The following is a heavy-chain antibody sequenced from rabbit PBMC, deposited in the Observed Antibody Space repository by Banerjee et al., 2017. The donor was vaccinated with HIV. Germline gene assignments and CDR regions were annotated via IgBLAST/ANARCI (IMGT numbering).Heavy chain of an antibody. D-gene: IGHD1-1*01. Sequence: QSLEESGGDLVKPGASLTLTCTASGFSFSSTYYMCWVRQPPGKGLEWIGCIYPGSSGTTYYAIWAKGRFTISKTSSTTVTLQMTSLTAADTATYFCARGDASDTGYNLWGPGTLVTVS. V-gene: IGHV1S40*01. CDR2: IYPGSSGTT. J-gene: IGHJ4*01. CDR1: GFSFSSTYY. CDR3: ARGDASDTGYNL.